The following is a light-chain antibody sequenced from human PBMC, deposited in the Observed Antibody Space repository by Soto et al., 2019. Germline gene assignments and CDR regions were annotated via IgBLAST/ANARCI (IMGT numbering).Light chain of an antibody. J-gene: IGKJ4*01. V-gene: IGKV1-27*01. CDR1: QGIAPY. Sequence: DVQMTQSPSSLSAFVGDRVTITCRASQGIAPYLAWFQQKPGKVPKLLIYATSTLQSGVPSRFSGSGSGTDFTLTINSLQPEDVGTYYCQKYNSATRTFGGGTKVEIK. CDR3: QKYNSATRT. CDR2: ATS.